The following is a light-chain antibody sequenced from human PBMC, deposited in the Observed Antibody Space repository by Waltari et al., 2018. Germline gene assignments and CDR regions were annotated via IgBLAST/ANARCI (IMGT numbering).Light chain of an antibody. CDR3: CSYAGSSTLL. J-gene: IGLJ2*01. CDR2: EVS. CDR1: SSDVGSYNL. Sequence: QSALTQPASVSGSPGQSITISCTGTSSDVGSYNLVSWYQQHPGKAPKLMIYEVSTWPSGVSNRFSGSKSGNTASLTISGLQAEDEADYYCCSYAGSSTLLFGGGTKVTVL. V-gene: IGLV2-23*01.